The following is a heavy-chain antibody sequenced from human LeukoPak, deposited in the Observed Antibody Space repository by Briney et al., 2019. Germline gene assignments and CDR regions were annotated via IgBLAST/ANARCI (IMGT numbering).Heavy chain of an antibody. J-gene: IGHJ4*02. CDR1: GYTFTGYY. V-gene: IGHV1-2*02. Sequence: ASVKVSCKASGYTFTGYYMHWVRQAPGQGLEWMGWINPNSGGTNYAQKFQGRVTMTRDTPISTAYMELSRLRSDDTAVYYCARVADGYIPYDYWGQGTLVTVSS. CDR3: ARVADGYIPYDY. D-gene: IGHD5-24*01. CDR2: INPNSGGT.